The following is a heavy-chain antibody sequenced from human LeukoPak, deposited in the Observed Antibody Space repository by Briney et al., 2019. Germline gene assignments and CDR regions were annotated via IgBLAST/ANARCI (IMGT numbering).Heavy chain of an antibody. CDR2: IRYDGSNK. Sequence: GGSLRLSCAASGFTFSSYSMNWVRQAPGKGLEWVAFIRYDGSNKYYADSVKGRFTISRDNSKNTLYLQMNSLRAEDTAVYYCARAHRRSDYYYYYMDVWGKGTTVTISS. J-gene: IGHJ6*03. V-gene: IGHV3-30*02. CDR1: GFTFSSYS. D-gene: IGHD3-3*01. CDR3: ARAHRRSDYYYYYMDV.